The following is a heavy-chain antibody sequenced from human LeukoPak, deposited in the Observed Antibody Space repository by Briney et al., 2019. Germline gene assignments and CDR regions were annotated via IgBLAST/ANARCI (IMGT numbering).Heavy chain of an antibody. V-gene: IGHV1-69*04. J-gene: IGHJ4*02. Sequence: ASVKVSCKASGGTFSSYAISWVRQAPGQGLEWMGRIIPILGIANYAQKFQGRVTITADKSTSTAYMELSSLRSEDTAVYYCAREGTGDGYNYRVDYWGQGTLVTVSS. CDR1: GGTFSSYA. CDR3: AREGTGDGYNYRVDY. D-gene: IGHD5-24*01. CDR2: IIPILGIA.